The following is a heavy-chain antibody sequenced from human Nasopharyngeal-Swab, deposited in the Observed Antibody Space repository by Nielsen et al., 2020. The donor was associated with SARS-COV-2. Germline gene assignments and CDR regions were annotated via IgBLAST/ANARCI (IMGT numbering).Heavy chain of an antibody. V-gene: IGHV3-33*05. CDR3: IAVAGPGSFDY. CDR1: GFTFSSYG. D-gene: IGHD6-19*01. CDR2: ISYDGSNK. J-gene: IGHJ4*02. Sequence: GGSLRLSCAASGFTFSSYGMHWVRQAPGKGLEWVAIISYDGSNKYYADSVKGRFTISRDNSKNTLYLQMNSLRAEDTAVYYCIAVAGPGSFDYWGQGTLVTVSS.